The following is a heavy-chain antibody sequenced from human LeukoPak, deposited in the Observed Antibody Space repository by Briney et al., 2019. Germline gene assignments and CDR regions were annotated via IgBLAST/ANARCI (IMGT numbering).Heavy chain of an antibody. J-gene: IGHJ6*03. CDR2: IYTSGSSNDNPS. CDR1: GGSTSSGSCY. V-gene: IGHV4-61*02. CDR3: ARGNYYVDYYMDV. Sequence: SETLSLTCTVSGGSTSSGSCYWSWIRQPAGKGLEWIGRIYTSGSSNDNPSNYNPSLKSRVTISVDTSKNQISLKLSSVTAADTAVYYCARGNYYVDYYMDVWGKGTTVTVSS. D-gene: IGHD3-10*02.